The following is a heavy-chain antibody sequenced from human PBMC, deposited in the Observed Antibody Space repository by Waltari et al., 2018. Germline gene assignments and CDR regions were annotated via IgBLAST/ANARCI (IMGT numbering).Heavy chain of an antibody. CDR1: GSTFTSYD. D-gene: IGHD5-18*01. CDR3: ARGYSYGSILYYYYYGMDV. V-gene: IGHV1-8*01. CDR2: MNPNSGNT. Sequence: QVQLVQSGAEVKKPGASVKVSCKASGSTFTSYDINWVRQATGQGLEWMGWMNPNSGNTGYAQKFQGRVTMTRNTSISTAYMELSSLRSEDTAVYYCARGYSYGSILYYYYYGMDVWGQGTTVTVSS. J-gene: IGHJ6*02.